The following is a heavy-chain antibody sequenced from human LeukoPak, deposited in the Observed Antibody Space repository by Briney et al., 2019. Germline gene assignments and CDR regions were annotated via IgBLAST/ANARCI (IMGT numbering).Heavy chain of an antibody. CDR1: GYSFTSYW. J-gene: IGHJ4*02. CDR2: IYPGDSDT. D-gene: IGHD6-19*01. CDR3: ARTGYTSGWYVGSSDY. V-gene: IGHV5-51*01. Sequence: GESLKISCKGSGYSFTSYWIGWVRQMPGKGLEWMGIIYPGDSDTRYSPSFQGQVTISADKSISTAYLQWSSLKASDTAMYYCARTGYTSGWYVGSSDYWGQGTLVTVSS.